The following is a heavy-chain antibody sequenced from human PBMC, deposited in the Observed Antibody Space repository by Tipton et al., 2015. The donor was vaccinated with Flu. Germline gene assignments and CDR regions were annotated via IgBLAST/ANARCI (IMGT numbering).Heavy chain of an antibody. Sequence: TLSLTCTVSGGSISSYYWSWIRQPPGKGLEWIGYIYYSGSTNYNPSLKSRVTISVDTSKNQFSLKLSSVTAADTAVYYCARDFSGSRNYGVDAWGQGPPVTASS. CDR3: ARDFSGSRNYGVDA. CDR2: IYYSGST. D-gene: IGHD6-19*01. J-gene: IGHJ6*02. CDR1: GGSISSYY. V-gene: IGHV4-59*01.